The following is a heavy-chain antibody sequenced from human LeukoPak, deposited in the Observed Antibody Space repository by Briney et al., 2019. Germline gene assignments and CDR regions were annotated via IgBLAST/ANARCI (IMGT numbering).Heavy chain of an antibody. Sequence: KASETLSLTCAVYGGSFRGYYWSWIRQPPGKGLEWIGEINHSGSTNYNPSLKSRVTISVDTSKNQFSLKLSSVTAADTAVYYCARGRRTTVPFDIWGQGTMVTVSS. CDR2: INHSGST. J-gene: IGHJ3*02. CDR1: GGSFRGYY. CDR3: ARGRRTTVPFDI. V-gene: IGHV4-34*01. D-gene: IGHD4-17*01.